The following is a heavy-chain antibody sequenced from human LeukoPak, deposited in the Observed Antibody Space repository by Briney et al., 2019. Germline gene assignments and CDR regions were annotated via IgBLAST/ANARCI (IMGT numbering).Heavy chain of an antibody. V-gene: IGHV3-23*01. Sequence: GGSLRLSCAGSGFTFSSYAMTWVRQAPGKGLEWVSGISDSGGSTFTADSVKGRFTISRDNSKNTLYLQMNSLKAEDTAVYYCTKVRVATKLTTELDYWGQGTLVTVSS. J-gene: IGHJ4*02. D-gene: IGHD4-17*01. CDR1: GFTFSSYA. CDR2: ISDSGGST. CDR3: TKVRVATKLTTELDY.